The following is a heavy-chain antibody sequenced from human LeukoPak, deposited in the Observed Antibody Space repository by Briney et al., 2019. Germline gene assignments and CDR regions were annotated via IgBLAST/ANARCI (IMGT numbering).Heavy chain of an antibody. D-gene: IGHD4-11*01. CDR2: IRYDGSNK. CDR3: AKDPLQYYDYYYYMDV. CDR1: GFTFSSYG. V-gene: IGHV3-30*02. J-gene: IGHJ6*03. Sequence: GGSLRLSCAASGFTFSSYGMHWVRQAPGKGLEWVAFIRYDGSNKYYADSVKGRFTISRDNSKNTLYLQMNSLRAEDTAVYYCAKDPLQYYDYYYYMDVWGKGTTVTVSS.